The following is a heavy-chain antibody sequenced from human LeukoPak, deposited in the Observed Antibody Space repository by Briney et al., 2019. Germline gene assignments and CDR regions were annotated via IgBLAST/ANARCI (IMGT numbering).Heavy chain of an antibody. CDR1: GFTFSSYA. J-gene: IGHJ4*02. V-gene: IGHV3-23*01. CDR3: ARGGRDYYDSSGYYYDY. D-gene: IGHD3-22*01. Sequence: GGSLRLSCAASGFTFSSYAMSWVRQAPGKGLEWVSSISGSGVGTYYADSVKGRFTISRENAKNSLYLQMNSLRAGDTAVYYCARGGRDYYDSSGYYYDYWGQGTLVTVSS. CDR2: ISGSGVGT.